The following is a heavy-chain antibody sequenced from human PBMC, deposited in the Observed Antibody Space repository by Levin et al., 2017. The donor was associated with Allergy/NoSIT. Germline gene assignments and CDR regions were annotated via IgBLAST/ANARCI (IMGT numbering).Heavy chain of an antibody. J-gene: IGHJ5*02. CDR2: IYYSGST. CDR1: GGSISSYY. Sequence: ASETLSLTCTVSGGSISSYYWSWIRQPPGKGLEWIGYIYYSGSTNYNPSLMSRVTISVDTSKNQFSLKLSSVTAADTAVYYCARSRGYCSGGSCYSMALNWFDPWGQGTLVTVSS. CDR3: ARSRGYCSGGSCYSMALNWFDP. V-gene: IGHV4-59*08. D-gene: IGHD2-15*01.